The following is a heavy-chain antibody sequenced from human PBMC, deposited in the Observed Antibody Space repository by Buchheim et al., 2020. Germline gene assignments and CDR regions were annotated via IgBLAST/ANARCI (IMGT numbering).Heavy chain of an antibody. CDR1: GGSFSGYY. Sequence: QVQLQQWGAGLLKPSETLSLTCAVYGGSFSGYYWSWIRQPPGKGLEWIGEINHSGSTNYNPSLKSRVTISVDTSKNQLSLKLSSVTAADTAVYYCARGYTALYYFDYWGQGTL. J-gene: IGHJ4*02. V-gene: IGHV4-34*01. CDR3: ARGYTALYYFDY. D-gene: IGHD5-18*01. CDR2: INHSGST.